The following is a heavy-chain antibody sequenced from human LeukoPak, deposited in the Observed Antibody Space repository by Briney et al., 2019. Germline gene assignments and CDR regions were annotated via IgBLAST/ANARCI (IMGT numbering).Heavy chain of an antibody. Sequence: PSETLSLTCAVYVDSFSDHYWTWIRQPPGKGREWIGEIHHSGSTNYRLSLKSRVSISVDRSKNQFSLKLTSVTAADTAVYYCARSPATSWSNFDYWGQGTLVTVSS. CDR1: VDSFSDHY. V-gene: IGHV4-34*01. CDR2: IHHSGST. CDR3: ARSPATSWSNFDY. D-gene: IGHD2-2*01. J-gene: IGHJ4*02.